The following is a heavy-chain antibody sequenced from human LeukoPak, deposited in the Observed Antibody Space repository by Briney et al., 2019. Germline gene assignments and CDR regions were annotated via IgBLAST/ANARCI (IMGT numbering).Heavy chain of an antibody. J-gene: IGHJ3*02. CDR1: GGSISTYY. D-gene: IGHD5-12*01. CDR2: IYYTGST. Sequence: SETLSLTCTVSGGSISTYYWTWLRQPPGKGLEWIGNIYYTGSTNYNPSLKSRVTISVDTSKIQFSLKLSSVTAADTAVYYCARVFGSGYDFRGAFDIWGQGTMVTVSS. V-gene: IGHV4-59*01. CDR3: ARVFGSGYDFRGAFDI.